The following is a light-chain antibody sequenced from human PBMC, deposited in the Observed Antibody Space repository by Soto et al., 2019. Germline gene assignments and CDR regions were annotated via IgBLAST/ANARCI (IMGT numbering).Light chain of an antibody. CDR3: HQYYASSWT. Sequence: EIVLTQSPGTLSWSPGERATLSCRASQSISSTYLAWYRQKPGQAPRLLIYAASSRATGIPYRFSGSGSGTDFTLSISRLEPEDFAVYYCHQYYASSWTFGQGTRVEIK. CDR2: AAS. CDR1: QSISSTY. J-gene: IGKJ1*01. V-gene: IGKV3-20*01.